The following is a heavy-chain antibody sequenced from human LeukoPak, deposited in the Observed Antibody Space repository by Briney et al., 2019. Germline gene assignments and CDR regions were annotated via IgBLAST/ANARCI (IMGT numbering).Heavy chain of an antibody. D-gene: IGHD1-26*01. CDR2: INHSGST. V-gene: IGHV4-34*01. CDR3: AKTSIYSGSYLDP. CDR1: GGSFSGYY. J-gene: IGHJ5*02. Sequence: SETLSLTCAVYGGSFSGYYWSWIRQPPGKGLEWIGEINHSGSTNYNPSLKSRVTISVDTSKNQFSLQLNSVTPEDTAVYYCAKTSIYSGSYLDPWGQGTLVTVSS.